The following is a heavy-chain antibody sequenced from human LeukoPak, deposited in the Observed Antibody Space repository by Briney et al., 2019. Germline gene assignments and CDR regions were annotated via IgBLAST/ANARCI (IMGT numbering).Heavy chain of an antibody. CDR3: ARERGGHNFDY. Sequence: ASVKVSCKASGYTFTGYYMHWVRQAPGQGLEWMGRINPNSGGTNYAQKFQGRVTMTRDTSTSTVYMELSGLRSEDTAVYYCARERGGHNFDYWGQGTLVTVSS. D-gene: IGHD3-16*01. CDR1: GYTFTGYY. J-gene: IGHJ4*02. CDR2: INPNSGGT. V-gene: IGHV1-2*06.